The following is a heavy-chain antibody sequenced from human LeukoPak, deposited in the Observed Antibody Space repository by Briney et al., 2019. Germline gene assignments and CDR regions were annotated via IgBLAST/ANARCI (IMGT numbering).Heavy chain of an antibody. CDR3: AKADSSGYQGVFDY. D-gene: IGHD3-22*01. J-gene: IGHJ4*02. V-gene: IGHV3-23*01. CDR1: RFTFSSYG. Sequence: PGGSLRLPCAASRFTFSSYGMSWVRQAPGKGLEWVSAISGSGGSTYYADSVKGRFTISRDNSKNTLYLQMNSLRAEDTAVYYCAKADSSGYQGVFDYWGQGTLVTVSS. CDR2: ISGSGGST.